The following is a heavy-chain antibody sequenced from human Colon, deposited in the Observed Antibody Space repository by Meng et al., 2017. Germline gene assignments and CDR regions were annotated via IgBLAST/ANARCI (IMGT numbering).Heavy chain of an antibody. V-gene: IGHV3-7*01. CDR2: IKHDGSEE. CDR3: AKNRVGHDF. CDR1: GFSFSSNF. D-gene: IGHD1-26*01. Sequence: GESLKISCAATGFSFSSNFMSWVRQAPGKGLECVASIKHDGSEEGYVDSVKGRFTISSHNTKNSLYLQMNSMTAEDTAVYYCAKNRVGHDFWGQGMLVTVSS. J-gene: IGHJ4*02.